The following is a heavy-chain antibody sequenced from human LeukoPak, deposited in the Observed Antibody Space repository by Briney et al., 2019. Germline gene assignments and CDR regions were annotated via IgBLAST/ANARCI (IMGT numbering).Heavy chain of an antibody. CDR2: INPNSGGT. Sequence: GGSLRLSCAASGFTFTSYGMHWVRQAPGQGLEWMGWINPNSGGTNYAQKFQGRVTMTRDTSISTAYMELSRLRSDDTAVYYCARGGGTAADDDAFDIWGQGTMVTVSS. CDR1: GFTFTSYG. D-gene: IGHD6-13*01. J-gene: IGHJ3*02. V-gene: IGHV1-2*02. CDR3: ARGGGTAADDDAFDI.